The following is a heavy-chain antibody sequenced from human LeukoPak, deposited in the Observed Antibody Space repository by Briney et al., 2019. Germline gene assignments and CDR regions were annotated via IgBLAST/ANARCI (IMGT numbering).Heavy chain of an antibody. V-gene: IGHV3-9*01. CDR3: AREQQLDY. CDR2: ITWGRDNL. CDR1: GFIFDDYA. D-gene: IGHD6-13*01. J-gene: IGHJ4*02. Sequence: GGSLRLSCAVSGFIFDDYAMHWVRQAPGKGLEWVSGITWGRDNLAYAASVKGRFTISRDNRKNLLHLQMNSLRAEDTAVYYCAREQQLDYWGQGTLVTVSS.